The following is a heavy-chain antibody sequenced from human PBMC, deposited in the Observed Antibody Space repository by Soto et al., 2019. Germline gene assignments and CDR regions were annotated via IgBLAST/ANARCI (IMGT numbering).Heavy chain of an antibody. V-gene: IGHV3-33*01. CDR3: ARRTDYGDHEPYP. J-gene: IGHJ5*02. Sequence: QVQLVESGGGVVQPGRSLRLSCAASGFTFSSYGMHWVRQAPGKGLEWVAVIWYDGSNKYYADSVKGRFTISRDNSKNTLYLQMNSLRAEDTAVYYCARRTDYGDHEPYPWGQGTLVTVSS. CDR1: GFTFSSYG. CDR2: IWYDGSNK. D-gene: IGHD4-17*01.